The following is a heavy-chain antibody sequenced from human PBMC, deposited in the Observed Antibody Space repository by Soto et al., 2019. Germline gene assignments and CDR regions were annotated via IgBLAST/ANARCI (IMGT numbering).Heavy chain of an antibody. Sequence: QLQLQESGPGLVKPSETLSLTCTVSGGSISSSSYYWGWVRLPPGKGLEWIGSIYSSGNTYYNPSLKSRVTISGDTSNNQFSLKLSSVTAADTAVYYCARRGLRFLEWLTFDYWGQGTLVTVSS. CDR1: GGSISSSSYY. D-gene: IGHD3-3*01. CDR2: IYSSGNT. CDR3: ARRGLRFLEWLTFDY. V-gene: IGHV4-39*01. J-gene: IGHJ4*02.